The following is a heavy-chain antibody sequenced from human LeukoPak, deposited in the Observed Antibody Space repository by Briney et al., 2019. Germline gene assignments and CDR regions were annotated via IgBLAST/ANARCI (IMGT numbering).Heavy chain of an antibody. V-gene: IGHV4-30-2*01. CDR3: ARAGPADFDFWSGYQFDY. D-gene: IGHD3-3*01. J-gene: IGHJ4*02. CDR1: GGSVSSGGYY. CDR2: IYHSGST. Sequence: TLSLTCTVSGGSVSSGGYYWSWIRQPPGKGLEWIGYIYHSGSTYYNPSLKSRVTISVDRSKNQFSLKLSSVTAADTVVYYCARAGPADFDFWSGYQFDYWGQGTLVTVSS.